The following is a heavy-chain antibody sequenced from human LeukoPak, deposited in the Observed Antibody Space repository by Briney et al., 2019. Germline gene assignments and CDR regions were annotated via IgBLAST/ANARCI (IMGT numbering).Heavy chain of an antibody. V-gene: IGHV4-39*07. D-gene: IGHD3-22*01. Sequence: PSETLSLTCTVPGDSISSRSYSWGWIRQPPGKGLEWIGSIYYSGSTYNSPSLKSRVTISVDTSKHKFSLKASSVTAADTVVYYCARVIVVVDYWGQGTLVTVSS. CDR3: ARVIVVVDY. CDR2: IYYSGST. J-gene: IGHJ4*01. CDR1: GDSISSRSYS.